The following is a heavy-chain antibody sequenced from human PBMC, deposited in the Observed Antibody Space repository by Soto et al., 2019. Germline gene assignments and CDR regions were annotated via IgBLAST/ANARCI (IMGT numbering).Heavy chain of an antibody. Sequence: QVQLVESGGGVVQPRRSLRLSCAASGFTFSSYAMHWVRQAPGKGLEWVAVISYDGSNKYYADSVKGRFTISRDNSKNTLYLQMNSLRAEDTAVYYCARGIPDYWGQGTLVTVSS. CDR2: ISYDGSNK. J-gene: IGHJ4*02. CDR3: ARGIPDY. V-gene: IGHV3-30-3*01. CDR1: GFTFSSYA.